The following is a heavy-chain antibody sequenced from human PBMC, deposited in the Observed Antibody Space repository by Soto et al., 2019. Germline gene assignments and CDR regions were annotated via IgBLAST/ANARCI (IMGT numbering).Heavy chain of an antibody. D-gene: IGHD3-16*01. V-gene: IGHV1-18*01. CDR1: GYTFTRYG. CDR2: INTYNGNT. Sequence: QVQLVQSGAEVKNPGASVKVSCKASGYTFTRYGIGWARQAPGQGLEWMGWINTYNGNTNYAQNVQGRVTLTTDTSTSTAYMEQRSLRSNDTAIYYCAMVDVYVTPSPQDVW. J-gene: IGHJ6*01. CDR3: AMVDVYVTPSPQDV.